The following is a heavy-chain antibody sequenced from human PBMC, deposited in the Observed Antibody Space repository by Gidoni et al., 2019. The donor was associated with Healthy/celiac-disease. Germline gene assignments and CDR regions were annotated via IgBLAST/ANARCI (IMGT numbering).Heavy chain of an antibody. D-gene: IGHD3-16*01. V-gene: IGHV4-59*01. J-gene: IGHJ4*02. CDR3: AREGGSGFDFDY. Sequence: QVQLQESGPGLVKPSETLSLTCTVSGGSISSSYWSWIRQPPGKGLEWIGYIYYSGSTNYNPSLKSRVTISVDTSKNQFSLKLSSVTAADTAVYYCAREGGSGFDFDYWGQGTLVTVSS. CDR2: IYYSGST. CDR1: GGSISSSY.